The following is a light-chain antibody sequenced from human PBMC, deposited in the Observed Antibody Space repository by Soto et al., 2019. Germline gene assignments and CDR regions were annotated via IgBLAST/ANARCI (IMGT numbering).Light chain of an antibody. CDR1: SSDVGGYNY. J-gene: IGLJ3*02. Sequence: QSVLNQPASVSGSPGQSITISCTGTSSDVGGYNYVSWYQQHPGKAPKLMIYEVSNRPSGVSNRFSGSKSGNTASLTISGLQAEDEADEYCSSYTSSSTPYWVFGGGTKLTVL. V-gene: IGLV2-14*01. CDR2: EVS. CDR3: SSYTSSSTPYWV.